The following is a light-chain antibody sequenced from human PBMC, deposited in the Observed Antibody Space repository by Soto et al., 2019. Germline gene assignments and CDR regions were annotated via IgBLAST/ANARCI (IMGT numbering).Light chain of an antibody. CDR1: ESISSW. CDR2: DVS. J-gene: IGKJ1*01. Sequence: DIQMTQTPSTLSASIGDRVVITCRASESISSWLAWYQQKPGKAPKLLIYDVSSLESGVPSRSSGSGSETDFTLTISSLQPEDFATYYCQQSYSTPWTFGQGTMVDVK. CDR3: QQSYSTPWT. V-gene: IGKV1-5*01.